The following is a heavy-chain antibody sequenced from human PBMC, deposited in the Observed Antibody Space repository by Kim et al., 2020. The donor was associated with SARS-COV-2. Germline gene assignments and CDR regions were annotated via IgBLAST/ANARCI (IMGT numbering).Heavy chain of an antibody. D-gene: IGHD6-19*01. CDR3: ARDRSGWNDY. J-gene: IGHJ4*02. Sequence: IYSQKFQGRLAITRDTSASTAYMDLSSLRSEDTAVYYCARDRSGWNDYWGQGTLVIVSS. V-gene: IGHV1-3*01.